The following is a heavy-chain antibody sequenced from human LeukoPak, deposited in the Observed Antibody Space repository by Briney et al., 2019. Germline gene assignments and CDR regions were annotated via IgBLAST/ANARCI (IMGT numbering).Heavy chain of an antibody. V-gene: IGHV3-15*01. CDR3: TTYYYYYMDV. Sequence: PGGSLRLSCAASGFTFSNAWMSWLRQAPGKGREWVGRIKRKTDGGTTDYAAPVKGRFTISRDDSKNTLYLQMNSLKTEDTAVYYCTTYYYYYMDVWGKGTTVTISS. CDR2: IKRKTDGGTT. J-gene: IGHJ6*03. CDR1: GFTFSNAW.